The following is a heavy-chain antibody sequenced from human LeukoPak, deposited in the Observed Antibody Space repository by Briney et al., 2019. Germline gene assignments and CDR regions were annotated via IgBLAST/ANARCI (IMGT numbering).Heavy chain of an antibody. CDR1: GLTFSSYA. J-gene: IGHJ4*02. V-gene: IGHV3-23*01. D-gene: IGHD3-10*01. CDR3: ARSGYGSPFDS. CDR2: ISGSGGST. Sequence: GGSLRLSCAASGLTFSSYAMSWVRQAPGKGPGWVSAISGSGGSTYYADSVKGRFTISRDNSKNSLYLQMNSLRAEDTAVYYCARSGYGSPFDSWGQGTLVIVSS.